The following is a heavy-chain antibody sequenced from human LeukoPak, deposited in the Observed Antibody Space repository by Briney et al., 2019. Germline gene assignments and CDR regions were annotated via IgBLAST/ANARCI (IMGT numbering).Heavy chain of an antibody. J-gene: IGHJ6*03. D-gene: IGHD2-2*02. CDR3: ARVAAEVVGVPGAIGFGWLRRDYYYMDV. V-gene: IGHV1-46*01. CDR1: GYTFTDYY. Sequence: ASVKVSCKASGYTFTDYYIHWVRQAPGEGLEWMGIINPSGGSTSYAQKFQGRVTMTRDMSTSTVYMELSSLRSEDTAVYYRARVAAEVVGVPGAIGFGWLRRDYYYMDVWGKGTTVTVSS. CDR2: INPSGGST.